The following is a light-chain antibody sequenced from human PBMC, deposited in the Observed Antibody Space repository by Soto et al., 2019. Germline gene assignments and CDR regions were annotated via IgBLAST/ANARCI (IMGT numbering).Light chain of an antibody. CDR3: QQYNNWPPWT. CDR1: QSVSSY. Sequence: EIVLTQSPATLSLSPGERATLSCRASQSVSSYLAWYQQKPGQAPRLIIYGASTRATGIPARFSGSGSGTEFTLTISSLQSEDFAVYYCQQYNNWPPWTFGQGTKVDI. V-gene: IGKV3-15*01. CDR2: GAS. J-gene: IGKJ1*01.